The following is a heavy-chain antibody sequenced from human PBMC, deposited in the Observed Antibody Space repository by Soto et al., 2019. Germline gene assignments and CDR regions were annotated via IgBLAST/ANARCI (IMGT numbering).Heavy chain of an antibody. V-gene: IGHV6-1*01. Sequence: SQTLSLTCAISGDSVSSYSAAWNWIRQSPSGGLEWLGRTYYRSRFFSDYAESVKSRIIIDPDTSKNQFSLHLKSVTPEDTAVYYCARDRYSSSGWFDPWGQGTPVTVS. CDR2: TYYRSRFFS. CDR1: GDSVSSYSAA. D-gene: IGHD2-21*01. CDR3: ARDRYSSSGWFDP. J-gene: IGHJ5*02.